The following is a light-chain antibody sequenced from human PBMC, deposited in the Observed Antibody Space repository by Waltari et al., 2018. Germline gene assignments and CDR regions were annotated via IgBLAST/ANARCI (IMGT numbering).Light chain of an antibody. CDR3: AAWDDSLNGYL. CDR1: SSNLGSNT. J-gene: IGLJ1*01. Sequence: QSVLTQAPSASGTPGQRVTIPCSGSSSNLGSNTVNWYQQPPGTAPKLLIYSNNQRPSGVPDRFSGSKSGTSASLAISGLQSEDEADYYCAAWDDSLNGYLFGTGTKVTVL. V-gene: IGLV1-44*01. CDR2: SNN.